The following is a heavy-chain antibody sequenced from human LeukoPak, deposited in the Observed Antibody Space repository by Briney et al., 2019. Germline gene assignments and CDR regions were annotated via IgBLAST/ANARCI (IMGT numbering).Heavy chain of an antibody. V-gene: IGHV3-53*01. D-gene: IGHD6-13*01. CDR1: GFSVSSSY. CDR3: ARDGPGRYSSSWHGGAFDI. Sequence: PGGSLRLSFAASGFSVSSSYVSWVRQAPGKGLEWVSVIYSGGFTYYADSVKGRFTFSRDNSKNTLYLQMNSLRVDDTAVYYCARDGPGRYSSSWHGGAFDIWGQGTMVTVSS. CDR2: IYSGGFT. J-gene: IGHJ3*02.